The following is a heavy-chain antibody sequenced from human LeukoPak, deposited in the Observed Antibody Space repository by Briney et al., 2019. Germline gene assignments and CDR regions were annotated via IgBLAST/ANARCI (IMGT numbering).Heavy chain of an antibody. Sequence: GESLKISCKGSGYSFTSYWIGWVRQMPGKGLEWMGIIYPGDSDTRYSPSFQGQVTISADKSIRTAYLQWSSLKASDTAMYYCARQGIAAAGTIPAYCYYGMDVWGQGTTVTVSS. D-gene: IGHD6-13*01. J-gene: IGHJ6*02. CDR2: IYPGDSDT. CDR1: GYSFTSYW. CDR3: ARQGIAAAGTIPAYCYYGMDV. V-gene: IGHV5-51*01.